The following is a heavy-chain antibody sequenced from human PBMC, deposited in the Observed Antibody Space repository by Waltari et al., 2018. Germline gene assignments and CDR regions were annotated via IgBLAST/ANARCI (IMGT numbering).Heavy chain of an antibody. CDR3: ARDSEPARGAFDI. J-gene: IGHJ3*02. CDR2: IRYDGSNK. Sequence: QVQLVESGGGVVQPGGSLRLSCAASGFTFSSYGMHWVRQAPGKGLEWVAFIRYDGSNKYYADSVKGRFTISRDNSKNTLYLQMNSLRAEDTAVYYCARDSEPARGAFDIWGQGTMVTVSS. V-gene: IGHV3-30*02. CDR1: GFTFSSYG. D-gene: IGHD2-2*01.